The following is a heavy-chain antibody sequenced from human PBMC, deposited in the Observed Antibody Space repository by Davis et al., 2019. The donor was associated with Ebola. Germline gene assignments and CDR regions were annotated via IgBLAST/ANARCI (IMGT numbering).Heavy chain of an antibody. J-gene: IGHJ6*02. V-gene: IGHV3-53*04. CDR2: IYSGGST. D-gene: IGHD6-13*01. CDR3: ASDIAAAPHLI. Sequence: GESLKISCAASGFTVSSNYMSWVRQAPGKGLEWVSVIYSGGSTYYADSVKGRFTISRHNSKNTLYLQMNSLRAEDTAVYYCASDIAAAPHLIWGQGTTVTVSS. CDR1: GFTVSSNY.